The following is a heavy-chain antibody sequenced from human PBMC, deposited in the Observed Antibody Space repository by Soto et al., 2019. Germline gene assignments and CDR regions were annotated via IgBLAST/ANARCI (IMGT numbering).Heavy chain of an antibody. CDR1: GYTFTNDG. D-gene: IGHD3-22*01. J-gene: IGHJ5*02. V-gene: IGHV1-18*01. CDR2: ISTYNGNT. CDR3: ARVLVGVSPHQGWFDP. Sequence: QVQLVQSGGEVKKPGASVTVSCKASGYTFTNDGITWVRQAPGQGLEWMGWISTYNGNTNYAQKLQGRVTMTTDTATSTAYMELRSLRSDDTAVYYCARVLVGVSPHQGWFDPWGQGTLVTVSS.